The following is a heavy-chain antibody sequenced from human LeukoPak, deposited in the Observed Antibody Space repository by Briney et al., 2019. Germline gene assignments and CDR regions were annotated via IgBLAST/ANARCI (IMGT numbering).Heavy chain of an antibody. V-gene: IGHV1-18*01. D-gene: IGHD3-22*01. CDR2: ISAYNGNT. J-gene: IGHJ4*02. Sequence: ASVKVSCKASGYTFTSYGISWVRQAPGQGLEWMGWISAYNGNTNYAQKLQGRVTMTTDTSTSTAYMELRSLRSDDTAVYYCARDRNYYDVGATDYWGQGTLVTVSS. CDR1: GYTFTSYG. CDR3: ARDRNYYDVGATDY.